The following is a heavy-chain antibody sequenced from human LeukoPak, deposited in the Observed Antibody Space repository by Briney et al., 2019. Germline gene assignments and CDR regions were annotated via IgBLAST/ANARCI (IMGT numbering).Heavy chain of an antibody. D-gene: IGHD1-26*01. J-gene: IGHJ4*02. CDR1: GGSISSSNW. V-gene: IGHV4-4*02. CDR2: SYHTGST. CDR3: VRARYTGSYFDY. Sequence: PSETLSLTCAVSGGSISSSNWWSWVRQPPGKGLEWIGYSYHTGSTYYSPSLKTRVTISVDWSRNQFSLKLSSVTAADTAVYYCVRARYTGSYFDYWGQGILVTVSS.